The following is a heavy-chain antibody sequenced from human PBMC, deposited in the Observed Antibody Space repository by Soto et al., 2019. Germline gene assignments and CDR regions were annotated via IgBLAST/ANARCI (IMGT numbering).Heavy chain of an antibody. CDR3: ASKRRTRLLHFDY. CDR2: INHSGST. D-gene: IGHD3-22*01. J-gene: IGHJ4*02. CDR1: GGSFSGYY. V-gene: IGHV4-34*01. Sequence: QVQLQQWGAGLLKPSETLSLTCAVYGGSFSGYYWSWIRQPPGKGLEWIGEINHSGSTNYNPSLKRRVXXSXDXXKHRLSLKLSSVTAADTAVYYRASKRRTRLLHFDYWAPGTLVTVSS.